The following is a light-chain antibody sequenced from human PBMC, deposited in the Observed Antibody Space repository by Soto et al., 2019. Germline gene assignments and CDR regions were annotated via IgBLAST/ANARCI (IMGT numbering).Light chain of an antibody. Sequence: QSALTQPASVSGSPGQSITISCTGTSSDVGGYNYVSWFQQHPGKAPKLIIYEVSDRPSGVSNRFSGSKSGNTASLTISGLQAEDEADYYCTSHTTRSTLVFGGGTKLTVL. CDR1: SSDVGGYNY. CDR2: EVS. V-gene: IGLV2-14*01. CDR3: TSHTTRSTLV. J-gene: IGLJ2*01.